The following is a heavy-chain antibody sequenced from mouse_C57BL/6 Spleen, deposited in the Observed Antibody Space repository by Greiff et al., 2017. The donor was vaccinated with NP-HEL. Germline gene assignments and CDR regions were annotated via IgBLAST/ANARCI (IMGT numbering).Heavy chain of an antibody. CDR2: IDPSDSYT. CDR1: GYTFTSYW. Sequence: QVQLQQPGAELVMPGASVKLSCKASGYTFTSYWMHWVKQRPGQGLEWIGEIDPSDSYTNYNQKFKGKSTLTVDKSSSTAYMQLSSLTSEDSAVYYCARGHYGSSYEGAWFAYWGQGTLVTVSA. CDR3: ARGHYGSSYEGAWFAY. D-gene: IGHD1-1*01. V-gene: IGHV1-69*01. J-gene: IGHJ3*01.